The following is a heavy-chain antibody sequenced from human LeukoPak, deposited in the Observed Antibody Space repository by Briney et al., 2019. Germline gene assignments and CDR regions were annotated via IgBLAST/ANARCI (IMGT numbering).Heavy chain of an antibody. J-gene: IGHJ6*02. D-gene: IGHD4-17*01. CDR2: INHSGST. CDR1: GGSFSGYY. V-gene: IGHV4-34*01. CDR3: ASLTTVTNRGYYAMDV. Sequence: SETLSLTCAVYGGSFSGYYWSWIRQPPGKGLEWIGEINHSGSTNYNPSLKSRVTISVDTSKNQFSLKLSSVTAADTAVYYCASLTTVTNRGYYAMDVWGQGTTVTVSS.